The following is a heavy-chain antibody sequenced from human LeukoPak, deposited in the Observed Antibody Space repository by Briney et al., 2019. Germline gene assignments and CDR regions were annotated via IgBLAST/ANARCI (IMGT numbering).Heavy chain of an antibody. CDR2: IFYTGST. CDR1: GGSISSGSYY. CDR3: VRHRQIMVVNGEFDY. Sequence: SETLSLTCTVSGGSISSGSYYWSWIRQPAGKRLEWIGYIFYTGSTNYNPSLKTRVTISTDTSKNQFSLKLSSVIAADTAVYYCVRHRQIMVVNGEFDYWGQGTLVTVSS. D-gene: IGHD2-21*01. J-gene: IGHJ4*02. V-gene: IGHV4-61*10.